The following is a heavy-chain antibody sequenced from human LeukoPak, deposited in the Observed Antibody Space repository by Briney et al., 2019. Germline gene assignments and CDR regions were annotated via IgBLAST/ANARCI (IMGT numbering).Heavy chain of an antibody. D-gene: IGHD6-19*01. V-gene: IGHV3-21*04. CDR2: ISSSSSYI. CDR1: GFTFSSYS. J-gene: IGHJ4*02. Sequence: KPGGSLRLSCAASGFTFSSYSMNWVRQAPGKGLEWVSSISSSSSYIYYADSVKGRFTISRDNAKNSLYLQMNSLRAEDTAVYYCAKDRGSGSGWYPFFDYWGQGTLVTVSS. CDR3: AKDRGSGSGWYPFFDY.